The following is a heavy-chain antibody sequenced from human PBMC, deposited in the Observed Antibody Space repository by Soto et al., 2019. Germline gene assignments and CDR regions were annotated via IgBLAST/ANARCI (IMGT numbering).Heavy chain of an antibody. CDR2: INHLGSI. V-gene: IGHV4-34*01. Sequence: SETLSLTCVVSGGSLSDYFWSWIRQPPGMALEWIGEINHLGSINYNPSRKSRVTMSVDTSKNQFSLTLNSVTAADTATYYCARGGISHWAYFYYMDVWGKGTTVTVSS. CDR1: GGSLSDYF. D-gene: IGHD2-21*01. J-gene: IGHJ6*03. CDR3: ARGGISHWAYFYYMDV.